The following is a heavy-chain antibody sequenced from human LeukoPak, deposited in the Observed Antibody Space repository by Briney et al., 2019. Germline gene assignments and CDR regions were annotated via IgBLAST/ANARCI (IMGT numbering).Heavy chain of an antibody. CDR2: IYYSGRT. Sequence: SETLSLTCSVSGGSISSYYWSWIRQPPGRGLEWIGYIYYSGRTSYNPSLKSRVTISVDTSKNQFSLKLSSVTAADTAVYYCASPGSGGDYWGQGTLVTVSS. V-gene: IGHV4-59*08. CDR1: GGSISSYY. D-gene: IGHD2-15*01. J-gene: IGHJ4*02. CDR3: ASPGSGGDY.